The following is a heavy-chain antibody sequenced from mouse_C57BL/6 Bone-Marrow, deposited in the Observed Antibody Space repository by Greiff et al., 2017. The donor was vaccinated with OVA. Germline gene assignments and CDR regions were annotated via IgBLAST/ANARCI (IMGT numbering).Heavy chain of an antibody. CDR1: GYTFTSYW. D-gene: IGHD1-1*01. CDR2: IDPSDSYT. V-gene: IGHV1-59*01. CDR3: ARWGLRTVVAPFDY. Sequence: VQLQQPGAELVRPGTSVKLSCKASGYTFTSYWMHWVKQRPGQGLEWIGVIDPSDSYTNYNQKFKGKATLTVDTSSSTAYMQLSSLTSEDSAVYYCARWGLRTVVAPFDYWGQGTTLTVSS. J-gene: IGHJ2*01.